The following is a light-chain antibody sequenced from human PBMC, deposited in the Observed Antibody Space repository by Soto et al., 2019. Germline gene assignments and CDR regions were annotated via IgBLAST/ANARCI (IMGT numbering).Light chain of an antibody. V-gene: IGKV1-39*01. CDR3: QQSYSTPYT. Sequence: DIQMTQSPSSRSASVGDRVTITCRASQSITTSLNWYQQKAGKAPKLLIYAASSLQSGVPSRFSGSGSGTDFTLTISSLQPEDSATYYCQQSYSTPYTFGQGTKLEI. J-gene: IGKJ2*01. CDR2: AAS. CDR1: QSITTS.